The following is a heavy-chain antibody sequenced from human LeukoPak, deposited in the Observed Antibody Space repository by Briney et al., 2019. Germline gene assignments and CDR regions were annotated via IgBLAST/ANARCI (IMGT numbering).Heavy chain of an antibody. Sequence: GGSLRLSCAASGFTFMNYWMHWVRQAPGKGLVWVSRINSDGSSTDYADSVKGRFTISRDNAKDTLYLQMNSLRAEDTGVYYCARGTMIGRFDLWGQGTLVTVSS. D-gene: IGHD3-22*01. V-gene: IGHV3-74*01. CDR1: GFTFMNYW. CDR2: INSDGSST. CDR3: ARGTMIGRFDL. J-gene: IGHJ5*02.